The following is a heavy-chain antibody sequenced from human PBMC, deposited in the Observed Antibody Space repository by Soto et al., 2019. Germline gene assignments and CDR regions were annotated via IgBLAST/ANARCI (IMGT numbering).Heavy chain of an antibody. CDR3: ARGRYYDSSGYYGPDAFDI. D-gene: IGHD3-22*01. CDR2: ISAYNGNT. Sequence: ASVKVSCKASGGTFSSYGISWVRQAPGQGLEWMGWISAYNGNTNYAQKLQGRVTMTTDTSTSTAYMELRSLRSDDTAVYYCARGRYYDSSGYYGPDAFDIWGQGTMVTVSS. CDR1: GGTFSSYG. J-gene: IGHJ3*02. V-gene: IGHV1-18*01.